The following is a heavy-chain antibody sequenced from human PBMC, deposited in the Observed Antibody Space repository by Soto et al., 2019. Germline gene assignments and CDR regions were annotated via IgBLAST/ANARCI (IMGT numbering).Heavy chain of an antibody. V-gene: IGHV2-5*02. CDR3: ARFLWSDTSLYYFDY. D-gene: IGHD3-3*01. J-gene: IGHJ4*02. CDR2: IYWDDDK. CDR1: GFSLTGSGVG. Sequence: QITLKESGPTLVKPTQTLTLTCTFSGFSLTGSGVGVGWIRQPPGKALEWLALIYWDDDKRYSPSLKSRLTITKDPSKNQVALTVTNMDPVDTATYYCARFLWSDTSLYYFDYWGQGPLVTVSS.